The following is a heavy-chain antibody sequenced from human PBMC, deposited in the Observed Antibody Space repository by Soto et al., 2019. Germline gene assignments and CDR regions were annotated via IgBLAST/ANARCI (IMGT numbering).Heavy chain of an antibody. CDR1: GFTFSSYA. V-gene: IGHV3-23*01. J-gene: IGHJ1*01. Sequence: GGSLRLSYAASGFTFSSYAMSWVRQAPGKGLEWVSAISGSGGSTYYADSVKGRFTISRDNSKNTLYLQMNSLRAEDTAVYYCAKDGYSSSWGYFQHWGQGTLVTVSS. CDR3: AKDGYSSSWGYFQH. D-gene: IGHD6-13*01. CDR2: ISGSGGST.